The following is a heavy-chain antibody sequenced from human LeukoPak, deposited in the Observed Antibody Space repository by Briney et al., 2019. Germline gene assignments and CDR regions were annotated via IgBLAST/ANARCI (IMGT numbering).Heavy chain of an antibody. CDR2: ISLTGRT. D-gene: IGHD1-26*01. V-gene: IGHV4-4*02. CDR1: GVSITSTNW. Sequence: SETLSLTCGVSGVSITSTNWGSWVRQPPGEGLEWIGEISLTGRTNYNPSLSGRVIMSLDESRNQLSLTLTSVTAADTAMYYCTRESGPYCPFGYWGQGTLVVVPS. CDR3: TRESGPYCPFGY. J-gene: IGHJ4*02.